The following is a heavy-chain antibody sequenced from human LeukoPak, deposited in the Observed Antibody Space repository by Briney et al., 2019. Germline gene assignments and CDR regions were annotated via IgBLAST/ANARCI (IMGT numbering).Heavy chain of an antibody. CDR1: GGSFSGYY. V-gene: IGHV4-34*01. CDR3: ASDFYGDYDH. D-gene: IGHD4-17*01. Sequence: TSETLSLTCAVYGGSFSGYYWSWIRQPPGKGLEWIGEINHSGSTNYNPSLKSRVTISVDTSKNQFSLRVSSVTAADTAVYYCASDFYGDYDHWGQGTLVTVSS. J-gene: IGHJ5*02. CDR2: INHSGST.